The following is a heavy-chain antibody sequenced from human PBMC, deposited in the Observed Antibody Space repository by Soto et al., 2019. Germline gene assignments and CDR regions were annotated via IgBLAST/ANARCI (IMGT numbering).Heavy chain of an antibody. Sequence: SVKVSCKASGGTFGSYTSSWVRQAPGQGLEWMGRIIPILGIANYAQKFQGRVTITADKSTSTAYMELSRLRSDDTAVYYCARVTVGYSGYDWTFDYWGQGTLVTVSS. CDR3: ARVTVGYSGYDWTFDY. D-gene: IGHD5-12*01. J-gene: IGHJ4*02. CDR1: GGTFGSYT. V-gene: IGHV1-69*02. CDR2: IIPILGIA.